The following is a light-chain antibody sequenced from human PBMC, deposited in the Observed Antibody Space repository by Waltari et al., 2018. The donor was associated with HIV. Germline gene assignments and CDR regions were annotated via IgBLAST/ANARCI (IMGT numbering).Light chain of an antibody. CDR2: SGN. CDR1: SFNIGRKT. J-gene: IGLJ3*02. V-gene: IGLV1-44*01. CDR3: AAWDDSLNGWV. Sequence: QSVLTQPPSASGTPGQRVTISCSGGSFNIGRKTVSLYQLVPGQAPQLLIYSGNQRPLEVPDRFSGSKSGTSASLAISELQSDDEADYYCAAWDDSLNGWVFGGGTKVTVL.